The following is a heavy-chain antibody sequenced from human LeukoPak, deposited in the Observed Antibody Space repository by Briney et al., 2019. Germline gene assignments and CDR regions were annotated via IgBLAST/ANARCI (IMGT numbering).Heavy chain of an antibody. J-gene: IGHJ4*02. Sequence: PGGSLRLSCAASGFTFSSYEMNWVRQAPGKGLEWVSYISSGDSTIYYADSVKGRFTISGDNSKNSLYLQMNSLGAEDTAVYYCARDKVGATYYFDYWGQGTLVTVSS. CDR3: ARDKVGATYYFDY. CDR1: GFTFSSYE. D-gene: IGHD1-26*01. V-gene: IGHV3-48*03. CDR2: ISSGDSTI.